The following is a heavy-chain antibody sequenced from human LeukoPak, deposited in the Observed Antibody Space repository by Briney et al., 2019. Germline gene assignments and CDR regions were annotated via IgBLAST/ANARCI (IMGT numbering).Heavy chain of an antibody. J-gene: IGHJ4*02. D-gene: IGHD1-1*01. Sequence: SETLSLTCTVSGGSISSYYWSWIRQPPGKGLEWIGYIYYSGSTNYNPSLKSRVTISVDTSKNQFSLKLSSVTAADTAVYYCARDPYGTGHLDYWGQGTLVTVSS. V-gene: IGHV4-59*01. CDR2: IYYSGST. CDR1: GGSISSYY. CDR3: ARDPYGTGHLDY.